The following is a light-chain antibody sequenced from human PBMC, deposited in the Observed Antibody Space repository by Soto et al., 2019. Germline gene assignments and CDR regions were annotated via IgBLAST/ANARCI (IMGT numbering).Light chain of an antibody. CDR3: AAWDDSLVV. Sequence: QSVLTQPPSASGTPGQTVTISCSGSSSNIGSNTVNWYQQLPGTAPKLLIYSNNQRPSGVPDRFSGSKSGTSASLAISGLQSEDEDYYYCAAWDDSLVVFGGGTKLTVL. CDR2: SNN. J-gene: IGLJ2*01. V-gene: IGLV1-44*01. CDR1: SSNIGSNT.